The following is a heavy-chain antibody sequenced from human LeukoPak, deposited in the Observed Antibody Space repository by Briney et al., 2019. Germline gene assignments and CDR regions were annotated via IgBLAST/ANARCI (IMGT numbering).Heavy chain of an antibody. CDR2: ISGSGSHT. CDR3: ARVGSTVAAGTPDY. Sequence: GGSLRLSCAASGFTFSDYYMSWIRQAPGKGLEWLSYISGSGSHTTYADSVRGRFTISGDNAKNSLSLQVNSLRADDTAVYYCARVGSTVAAGTPDYWGQGTLVTVSS. V-gene: IGHV3-11*06. D-gene: IGHD6-13*01. J-gene: IGHJ4*02. CDR1: GFTFSDYY.